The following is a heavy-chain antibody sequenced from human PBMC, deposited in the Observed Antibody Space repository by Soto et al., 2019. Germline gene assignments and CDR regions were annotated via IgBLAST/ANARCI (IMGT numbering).Heavy chain of an antibody. V-gene: IGHV4-59*01. Sequence: PSETLSLTCTVSGGSISSYYWSWIRQPPGKGLEWIGYIYYSGSTNYNPSLKSRVTISVDTSKNQFSLKLSSVTAADTAVYYCARDRGPLWFGESHYYYYGMDVWGQGTTVTVS. CDR1: GGSISSYY. J-gene: IGHJ6*02. CDR3: ARDRGPLWFGESHYYYYGMDV. CDR2: IYYSGST. D-gene: IGHD3-10*01.